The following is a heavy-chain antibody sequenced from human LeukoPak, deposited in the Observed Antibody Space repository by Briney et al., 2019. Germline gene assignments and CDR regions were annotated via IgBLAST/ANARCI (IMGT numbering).Heavy chain of an antibody. CDR1: GGSISSNN. D-gene: IGHD4-23*01. J-gene: IGHJ4*02. CDR3: ARRVVYGGNSRASFDY. CDR2: ISYSGST. V-gene: IGHV4-59*08. Sequence: SETLSLTCTVSGGSISSNNWSWIRQPPVKGLEWIGYISYSGSTNYNPSLKSRVTISVDTSKNQFSLKLSSVTAADTAVYYCARRVVYGGNSRASFDYWGQGTLVTVSP.